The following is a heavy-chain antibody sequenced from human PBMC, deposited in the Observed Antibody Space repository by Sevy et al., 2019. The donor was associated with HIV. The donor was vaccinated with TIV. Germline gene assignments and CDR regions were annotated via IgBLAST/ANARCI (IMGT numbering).Heavy chain of an antibody. V-gene: IGHV4-61*01. D-gene: IGHD3-22*01. CDR1: GVSVSSDTYY. Sequence: SETLSLTCAVSGVSVSSDTYYWSWIRQPPGKGLEWIGYVYHTRSTNYSPSFKSRFTISVDTSKKQFSLGLFSVAAADTAEYYWAREPYFFDKSGYYWDYWGQGALVTVSS. J-gene: IGHJ4*02. CDR3: AREPYFFDKSGYYWDY. CDR2: VYHTRST.